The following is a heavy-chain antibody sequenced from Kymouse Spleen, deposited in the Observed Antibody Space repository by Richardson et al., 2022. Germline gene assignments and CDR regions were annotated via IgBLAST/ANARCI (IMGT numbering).Heavy chain of an antibody. CDR2: MNPNSGNT. V-gene: IGHV1-8*01. D-gene: IGHD1-7*01. Sequence: QVQLVQSGAEVKKPGASVKVSCKASGYTFTSYDINWVRQATGQGLEWMGWMNPNSGNTGYAQKFQGRVTMTRNTSISTAYMELSSLRSEDTAVYYCARGHNWNYGYYYYGMDVWGQGTTVTVSS. CDR3: ARGHNWNYGYYYYGMDV. J-gene: IGHJ6*02. CDR1: GYTFTSYD.